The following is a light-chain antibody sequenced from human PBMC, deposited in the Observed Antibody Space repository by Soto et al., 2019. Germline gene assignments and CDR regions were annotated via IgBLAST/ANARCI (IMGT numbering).Light chain of an antibody. CDR2: GAS. Sequence: EIVVTQSPGTLSLSPGERGTLSCRASQSVSRNNLAWYQQRPGQPPRLFIYGASSRAPGIPDRFSGSGSGPDFTLTISRLEPEDSAVYFCQQYDRPPYSFGQGTKLEIK. V-gene: IGKV3-20*01. CDR3: QQYDRPPYS. CDR1: QSVSRNN. J-gene: IGKJ2*01.